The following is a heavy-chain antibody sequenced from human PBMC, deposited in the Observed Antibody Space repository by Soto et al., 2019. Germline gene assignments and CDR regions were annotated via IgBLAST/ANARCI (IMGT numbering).Heavy chain of an antibody. CDR2: ISGSGGST. CDR3: AKNREYFDY. V-gene: IGHV3-23*01. J-gene: IGHJ4*02. CDR1: GFTFSSYE. D-gene: IGHD1-26*01. Sequence: PGGSLRLSCAASGFTFSSYEMNWVRQAPGKGLEWVSYISGSGGSTYYADSVKGRFTISRDNSKNTLYLQMNSLRAEDTAVYYCAKNREYFDYWGQGTLVTVSS.